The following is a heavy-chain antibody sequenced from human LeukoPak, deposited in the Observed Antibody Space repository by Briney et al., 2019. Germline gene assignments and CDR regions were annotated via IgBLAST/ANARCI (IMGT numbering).Heavy chain of an antibody. CDR1: GGTFSSYA. D-gene: IGHD4-17*01. V-gene: IGHV1-69*04. Sequence: SVKVSCKASGGTFSSYAISWVRQAPGQGLEWMGRIIPIFGIANYAQKFQGRVTITADKSTSTAYMELSSLRSEDTAVYYCARAAYDYGDPILHFDYWGQGTLVTVPS. CDR2: IIPIFGIA. J-gene: IGHJ4*02. CDR3: ARAAYDYGDPILHFDY.